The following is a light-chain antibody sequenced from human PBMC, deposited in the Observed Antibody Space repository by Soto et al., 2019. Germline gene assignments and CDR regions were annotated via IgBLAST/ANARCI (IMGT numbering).Light chain of an antibody. V-gene: IGLV2-14*01. CDR2: DVT. CDR1: SSDIGTYNS. Sequence: QSVLTQPASVSGSPGRSITISCTGTSSDIGTYNSVSWYQQHAGKVPKLMIYDVTNRPSGVSDRFSGSKSGNTASLTISGLQAEDEADYYCTSYTTSSTLVFGGGTKVTVL. CDR3: TSYTTSSTLV. J-gene: IGLJ2*01.